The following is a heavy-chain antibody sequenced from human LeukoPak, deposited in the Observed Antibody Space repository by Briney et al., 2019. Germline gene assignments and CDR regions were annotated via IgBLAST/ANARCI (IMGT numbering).Heavy chain of an antibody. V-gene: IGHV1-46*01. Sequence: ASVKVSCKASGYTFTSYYMHWVRQAPGQGLEWMGIINPSGGSTSYAQKFQGRVTMTTDTSTSTAYMELRSLRSDDTAVYYCARVLTSRYYGSGSLDYYYYMDVWGKGTTVTVSS. CDR3: ARVLTSRYYGSGSLDYYYYMDV. D-gene: IGHD3-10*01. J-gene: IGHJ6*03. CDR1: GYTFTSYY. CDR2: INPSGGST.